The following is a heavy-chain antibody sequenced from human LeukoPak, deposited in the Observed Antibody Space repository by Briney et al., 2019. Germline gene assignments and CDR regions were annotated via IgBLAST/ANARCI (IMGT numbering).Heavy chain of an antibody. CDR2: SRKRGNKYVT. D-gene: IGHD5-18*01. CDR1: GFTLSDHS. J-gene: IGHJ3*02. CDR3: AREGYNYGSDAFDI. Sequence: GWSLRLSCVASGFTLSDHSMDWVRQATGKGLEWVGRSRKRGNKYVTENAASVKGRFTISRDDSNNSLYLQMNSLRTEDTAVYYCAREGYNYGSDAFDIWGQGTMVTVSS. V-gene: IGHV3-72*01.